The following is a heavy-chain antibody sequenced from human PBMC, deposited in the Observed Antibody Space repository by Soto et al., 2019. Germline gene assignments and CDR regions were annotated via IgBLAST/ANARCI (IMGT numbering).Heavy chain of an antibody. V-gene: IGHV3-48*01. J-gene: IGHJ2*01. D-gene: IGHD3-22*01. CDR3: ARGPYYYDSSGPWGYFDL. CDR2: ISSSSSTI. Sequence: EVQLVESGGGLVQPGGSLRLSCAASGFTFSSYSMNWVRQAPGKGLEWVSYISSSSSTIYYADSVKGRFTISRDNAKNSLDLQMIILRAEDTAVYYCARGPYYYDSSGPWGYFDLWGRGTLVTVSS. CDR1: GFTFSSYS.